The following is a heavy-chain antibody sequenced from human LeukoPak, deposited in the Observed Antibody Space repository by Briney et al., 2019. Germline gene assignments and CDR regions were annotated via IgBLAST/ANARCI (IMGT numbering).Heavy chain of an antibody. CDR2: ISYDGSNK. Sequence: GGSLRLSCAASGFTFSSYGMHWVRQAPGKGLEWVAVISYDGSNKYYADSVKGRFTISRDNSKNTLYLQMNSLRAEDTAVYYCAKAGYCSGGSCYGFDYWGQGTLLTVSS. CDR3: AKAGYCSGGSCYGFDY. CDR1: GFTFSSYG. D-gene: IGHD2-15*01. J-gene: IGHJ4*02. V-gene: IGHV3-30*18.